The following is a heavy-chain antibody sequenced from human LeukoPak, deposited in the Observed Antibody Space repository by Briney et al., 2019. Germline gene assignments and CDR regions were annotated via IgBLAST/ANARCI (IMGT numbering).Heavy chain of an antibody. Sequence: SETLSLTCTVSGGSISSGSYYWSWIRQPAGKGLEWIGSIYHSGSTYYNPSLKSRVTISVDTSKNQFSLKLSSVTAADTAVYYCARDLEYSSSSSSAAFDYWGQGTLVTVSS. CDR1: GGSISSGSYY. V-gene: IGHV4-39*07. CDR3: ARDLEYSSSSSSAAFDY. CDR2: IYHSGST. J-gene: IGHJ4*02. D-gene: IGHD6-6*01.